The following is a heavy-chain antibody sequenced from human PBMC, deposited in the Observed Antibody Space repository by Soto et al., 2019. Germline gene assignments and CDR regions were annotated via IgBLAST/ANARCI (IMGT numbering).Heavy chain of an antibody. CDR3: ARGAVAWGYYYYYGMDV. CDR2: ISAHNGNT. J-gene: IGHJ6*02. CDR1: GYTCTSYG. D-gene: IGHD6-19*01. V-gene: IGHV1-18*01. Sequence: GASVKVSCKASGYTCTSYGISWVRQAPGQGLEWMGWISAHNGNTNYAQKLQGRVTMTTDTSTSTAYMELRSLRSDDTAVYYCARGAVAWGYYYYYGMDVWGQGTTVTVSS.